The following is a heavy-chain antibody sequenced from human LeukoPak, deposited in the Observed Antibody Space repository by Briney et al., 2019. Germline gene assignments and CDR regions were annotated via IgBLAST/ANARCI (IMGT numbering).Heavy chain of an antibody. CDR2: MYYSGST. CDR1: GASVRSGSYY. J-gene: IGHJ5*02. V-gene: IGHV4-61*03. Sequence: SETLSLTCTVSGASVRSGSYYWSWIRQPPGKGLEWIGYMYYSGSTNYNPSLKSRVTISIDTSKNYFSLRLTSVTAADTAVYYCGRGGNWFDPWGQGTLVTVSS. CDR3: GRGGNWFDP.